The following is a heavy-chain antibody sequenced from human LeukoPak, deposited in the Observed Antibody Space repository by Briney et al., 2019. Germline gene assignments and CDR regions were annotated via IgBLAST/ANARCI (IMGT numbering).Heavy chain of an antibody. CDR2: ISGSSSHI. CDR1: GFTFSDYY. D-gene: IGHD6-19*01. CDR3: ARGRPSDWYRKWFDP. V-gene: IGHV3-11*06. J-gene: IGHJ5*02. Sequence: KPGGSLRFSCEASGFTFSDYYLSWIPQAPGKGLEWISYISGSSSHINYADSVKGRFTISRDNAKKSVYLQMDSLRAEDTAVYYCARGRPSDWYRKWFDPWGQGTLVTVSS.